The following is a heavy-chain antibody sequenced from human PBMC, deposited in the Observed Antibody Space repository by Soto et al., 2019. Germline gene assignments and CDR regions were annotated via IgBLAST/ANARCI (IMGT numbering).Heavy chain of an antibody. CDR2: ISGNGIST. CDR3: ARDALAMVRGTNNWFDP. J-gene: IGHJ5*02. Sequence: EVQLLESGGGLVQPGGSLRLSCAASGFTFSNHAMSWVRQAPGKGLEWVSAISGNGISTYYADSVRGRFTISRDNSKNTLYLQMNRLRADDTAVYYCARDALAMVRGTNNWFDPWGQGTLVTVST. V-gene: IGHV3-23*01. D-gene: IGHD3-10*01. CDR1: GFTFSNHA.